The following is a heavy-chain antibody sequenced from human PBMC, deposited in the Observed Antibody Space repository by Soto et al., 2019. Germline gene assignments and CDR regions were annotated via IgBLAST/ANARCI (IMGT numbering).Heavy chain of an antibody. D-gene: IGHD2-15*01. CDR2: ISDSGTTK. V-gene: IGHV3-48*03. Sequence: EVQLVESGGGLVQPGGSLRLSCAASGFTFSNYEMSWLRQAPGQGPEWLSYISDSGTTKYYADSVKGRFTISRDNAKNSLYLHINDLRAEDTSLYYCARDWTGGSYSFWGRGTLVTVSS. CDR1: GFTFSNYE. J-gene: IGHJ4*02. CDR3: ARDWTGGSYSF.